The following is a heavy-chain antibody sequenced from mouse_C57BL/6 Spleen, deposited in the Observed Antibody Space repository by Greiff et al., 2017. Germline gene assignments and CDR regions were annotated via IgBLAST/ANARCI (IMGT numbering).Heavy chain of an antibody. J-gene: IGHJ4*01. CDR2: INPSSGYT. CDR1: GYTFTSYW. CDR3: ARYYDYDAAMDY. Sequence: VQLQQSGAELAKPGASVKLSCKASGYTFTSYWMHWVKQRPGQGLEWIGYINPSSGYTKYNQKFKDKTTLTAAKSSSTAYMQLSSLTYEDSAVXYCARYYDYDAAMDYWGQGTSVTVSS. D-gene: IGHD2-4*01. V-gene: IGHV1-7*01.